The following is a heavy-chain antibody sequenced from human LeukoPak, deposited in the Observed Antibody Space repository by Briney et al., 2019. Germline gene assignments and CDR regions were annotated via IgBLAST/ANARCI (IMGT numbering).Heavy chain of an antibody. CDR1: GGSISSYY. V-gene: IGHV4-59*01. D-gene: IGHD1-14*01. Sequence: SETLSLTCTVSGGSISSYYWSWIRQPPGKGLKWVGYIYYSGSIYYNPSLKSRVTISVDTSKNQFSLKLSSVTAADTAVYYCARDRAPGGNAFDIWGQGAVVTVSS. J-gene: IGHJ3*02. CDR2: IYYSGSI. CDR3: ARDRAPGGNAFDI.